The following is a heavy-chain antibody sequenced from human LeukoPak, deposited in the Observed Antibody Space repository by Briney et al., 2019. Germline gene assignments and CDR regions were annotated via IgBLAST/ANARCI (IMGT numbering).Heavy chain of an antibody. CDR2: ISGSGGST. D-gene: IGHD3-22*01. Sequence: GGSLRLSCAASGFTFSSYTMSWVRQAPGKGLEWVSAISGSGGSTYYADSVKGRFTISRDNSKSTLYLQMNSLRAEDTAVYYCAKGDDSSGYIMIFDYWGRGTLVTVSS. J-gene: IGHJ4*02. CDR1: GFTFSSYT. V-gene: IGHV3-23*01. CDR3: AKGDDSSGYIMIFDY.